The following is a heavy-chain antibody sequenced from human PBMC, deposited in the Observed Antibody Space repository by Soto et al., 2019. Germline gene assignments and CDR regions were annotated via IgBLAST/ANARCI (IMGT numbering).Heavy chain of an antibody. Sequence: GGSLRLSCAASGFTFSSYAMHWVRQAPGKGLEWVAVISYDGSNKYYADSVKGRFTISRDISKNTLYLQMNSLRADDAAVYFCAKVGALKQWLEHLDFWGQGTLVTVSS. CDR2: ISYDGSNK. J-gene: IGHJ4*02. CDR1: GFTFSSYA. V-gene: IGHV3-30-3*01. D-gene: IGHD6-19*01. CDR3: AKVGALKQWLEHLDF.